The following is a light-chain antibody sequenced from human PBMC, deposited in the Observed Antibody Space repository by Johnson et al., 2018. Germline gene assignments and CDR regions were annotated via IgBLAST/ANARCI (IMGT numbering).Light chain of an antibody. CDR1: SSNIGNNY. J-gene: IGLJ1*01. CDR2: ENN. Sequence: QSVLTQPPSVSAAPGQKVTISCSGSSSNIGNNYVSWYQQLPGTAPKLLIYENNKRPSGIPDRFSGSKSGTSATLGITGLQTGDEADYYRGTWDSSLGAGNVCGTGTTVTV. V-gene: IGLV1-51*02. CDR3: GTWDSSLGAGNV.